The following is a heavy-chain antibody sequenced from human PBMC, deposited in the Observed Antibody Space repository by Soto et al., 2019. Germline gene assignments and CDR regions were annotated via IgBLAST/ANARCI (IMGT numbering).Heavy chain of an antibody. Sequence: ASVKVSCKASGYTFTSYAMHWVRQVPGQGLEWMGWISAYSDNINYAQKFQDRVTMTTDTSTSTAYMELRSLRSDDTAVYYCARDCSGATCSFNYWGQGTLVTVSS. CDR2: ISAYSDNI. V-gene: IGHV1-18*01. J-gene: IGHJ4*02. D-gene: IGHD2-15*01. CDR1: GYTFTSYA. CDR3: ARDCSGATCSFNY.